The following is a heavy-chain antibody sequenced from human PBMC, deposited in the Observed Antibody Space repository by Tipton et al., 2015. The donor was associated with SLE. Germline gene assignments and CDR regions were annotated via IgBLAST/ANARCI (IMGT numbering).Heavy chain of an antibody. D-gene: IGHD4-11*01. J-gene: IGHJ6*02. CDR1: GGSFSGYH. CDR2: INHSGST. Sequence: TLSLTCAVYGGSFSGYHWSWIRQPPGTGLEWIGEINHSGSTNYNPSLKSRVTISLDTSKNQFSLKLTSVTAADTADTAVYYCARGSNPLWYYYGMDVWGQGTTVTVSS. V-gene: IGHV4-34*01. CDR3: ARGSNPLWYYYGMDV.